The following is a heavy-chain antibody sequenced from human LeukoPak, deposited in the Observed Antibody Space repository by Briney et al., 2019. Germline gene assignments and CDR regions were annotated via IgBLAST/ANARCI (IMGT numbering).Heavy chain of an antibody. V-gene: IGHV1-46*01. Sequence: ASVKVSCKASGYSFTNYYIHWVRQAPGQGPEWMGIINPSGGGTTYAPKFQGRVTMTKDTFTSTVYMVLSRLGSADTALYYCARETDIAVAANYFDYWGQGTLVTVSS. CDR2: INPSGGGT. CDR1: GYSFTNYY. CDR3: ARETDIAVAANYFDY. J-gene: IGHJ4*02. D-gene: IGHD6-19*01.